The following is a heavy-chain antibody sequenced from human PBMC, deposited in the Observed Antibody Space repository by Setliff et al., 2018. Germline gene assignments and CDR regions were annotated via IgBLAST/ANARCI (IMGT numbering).Heavy chain of an antibody. Sequence: SETLSLTCTVSGGSISSGSYYWSWIRQPAGKGLEWIGRIYTSGSTNCNPSLKSRVTISVDTSKNQFSLKLSSVTAADTAVYYCARGRGYSYGSTFHYYSGMDVWGQGTTVTVSS. V-gene: IGHV4-61*02. D-gene: IGHD5-18*01. CDR2: IYTSGST. J-gene: IGHJ6*02. CDR3: ARGRGYSYGSTFHYYSGMDV. CDR1: GGSISSGSYY.